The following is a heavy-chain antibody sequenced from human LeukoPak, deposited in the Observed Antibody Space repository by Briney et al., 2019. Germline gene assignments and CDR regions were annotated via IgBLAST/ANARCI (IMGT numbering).Heavy chain of an antibody. CDR1: RFTFSSSA. Sequence: AGGSLRLSCAASRFTFSSSAMSWVRQAPGKGLEWVSTISGSGGSTYSTDSVKGRFTIPRDNSKSTLYLQMNSLRVEDTAIYYCAKGGPQFFDYWGQGTLVTVSS. D-gene: IGHD5-24*01. CDR2: ISGSGGST. CDR3: AKGGPQFFDY. V-gene: IGHV3-23*01. J-gene: IGHJ4*02.